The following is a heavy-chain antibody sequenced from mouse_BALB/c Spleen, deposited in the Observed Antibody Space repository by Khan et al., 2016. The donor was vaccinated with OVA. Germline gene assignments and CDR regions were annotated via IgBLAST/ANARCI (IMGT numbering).Heavy chain of an antibody. CDR2: IYYSGTV. V-gene: IGHV3-5*02. J-gene: IGHJ1*01. CDR1: GISITSGNYR. CDR3: ARAYGSLYWYFDV. D-gene: IGHD1-1*01. Sequence: EVKVEESGPGLVKPSQTVSLTCTVTGISITSGNYRWSWIRHFPGNKLEWIGNIYYSGTVTYNPSLTSRTTITRYTSKNQFFLEMNSLTAEDTATYYCARAYGSLYWYFDVWGAGTTVTVSS.